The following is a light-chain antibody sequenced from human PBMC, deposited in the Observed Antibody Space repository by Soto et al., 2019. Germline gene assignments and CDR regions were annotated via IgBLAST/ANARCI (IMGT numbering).Light chain of an antibody. CDR3: QQYGSSPLVT. CDR1: QSVSSSY. J-gene: IGKJ3*01. Sequence: EIVLTQSPGTLSLSPGERATLSCRASQSVSSSYLAWYQQKPGQAPRLLIYGASSRATGIPDRFSGSGSGTGFTLTISRLAPEDFAVYYCQQYGSSPLVTFGPGTKVDIK. V-gene: IGKV3-20*01. CDR2: GAS.